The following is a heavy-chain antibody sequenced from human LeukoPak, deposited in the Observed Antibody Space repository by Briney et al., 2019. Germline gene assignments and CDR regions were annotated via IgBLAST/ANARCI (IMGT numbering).Heavy chain of an antibody. V-gene: IGHV3-48*01. CDR2: ISSRSSTI. CDR3: ARGEYSYGYNFDY. Sequence: GGSLRLSCAASGFTFSSYSMNWVRQAPGKGLEWVSYISSRSSTIYYADSVKGRFTISRDNSKNTLYLQMNSLRAEDTAVYYCARGEYSYGYNFDYWGQGTLVTVSS. J-gene: IGHJ4*02. CDR1: GFTFSSYS. D-gene: IGHD5-18*01.